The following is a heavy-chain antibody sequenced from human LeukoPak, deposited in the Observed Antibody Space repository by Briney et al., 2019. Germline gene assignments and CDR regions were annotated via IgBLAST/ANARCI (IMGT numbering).Heavy chain of an antibody. CDR3: AKASPKYHDILTGYHNPFDY. CDR2: ISGSGGST. Sequence: GGSLRLSCAASGFTFSSYAMSWVRQAPGKGLEWVSAISGSGGSTYYADSVKGRFTISRDNSKNTLYLQMNSLRAEDTAVYYCAKASPKYHDILTGYHNPFDYWGQGTLVTVSS. CDR1: GFTFSSYA. V-gene: IGHV3-23*01. D-gene: IGHD3-9*01. J-gene: IGHJ4*02.